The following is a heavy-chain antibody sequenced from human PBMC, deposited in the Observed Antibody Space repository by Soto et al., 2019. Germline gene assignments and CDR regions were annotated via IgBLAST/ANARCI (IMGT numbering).Heavy chain of an antibody. V-gene: IGHV3-53*02. CDR2: IYSGGST. Sequence: EVQLVETGGGLIQPGGSLRLSCAASGFTVSSNYMSWVRQAPGKGLEWVSVIYSGGSTYYADSVKGRITNYRDNAKNTLNVQRTSPGADHTTVYYCARAVYSGSRDHYYGMDVWGQGTTVTVSS. CDR1: GFTVSSNY. CDR3: ARAVYSGSRDHYYGMDV. J-gene: IGHJ6*02. D-gene: IGHD5-12*01.